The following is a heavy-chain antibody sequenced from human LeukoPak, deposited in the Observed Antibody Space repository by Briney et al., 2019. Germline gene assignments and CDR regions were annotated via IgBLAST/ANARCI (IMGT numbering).Heavy chain of an antibody. J-gene: IGHJ6*03. D-gene: IGHD1-1*01. CDR3: ATTLLRASTYVDL. CDR2: ISGSGGST. CDR1: GFTFSSYA. Sequence: QPGGSLRISCAASGFTFSSYAMSWVRQAPGKGLEWISGISGSGGSTYYADSVKGRFTISRDNSKNTLYLQMNSLRAEDTAVYYCATTLLRASTYVDLWGEGTTVTVSS. V-gene: IGHV3-23*01.